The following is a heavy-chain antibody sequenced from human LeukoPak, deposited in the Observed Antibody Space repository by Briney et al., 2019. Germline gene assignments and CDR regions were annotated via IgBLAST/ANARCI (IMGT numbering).Heavy chain of an antibody. CDR1: GYTFINYH. J-gene: IGHJ4*02. CDR2: ISGNTGNT. CDR3: ARDNSGLEY. V-gene: IGHV1-18*01. Sequence: ASVKVSCKASGYTFINYHVSWVRQAPGQGLEWMGWISGNTGNTNYAQKLQGRVTMTTDTSTNTAYMELRSLRSDDTAVYYCARDNSGLEYWGQGTLVTVSS.